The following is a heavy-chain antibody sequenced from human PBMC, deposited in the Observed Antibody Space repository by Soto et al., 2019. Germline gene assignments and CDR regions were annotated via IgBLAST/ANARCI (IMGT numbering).Heavy chain of an antibody. CDR1: GFTFSSYA. Sequence: QVQLVESGGGVVQPGRSLRLSCAASGFTFSSYAMHWVRQAPGKGLEWVAVISYDGSNKYYADSVKGRFTISRDNSKNTLYLQMNSLRAEDTAVYYCARGGMYYYDSSGYYSEDYWGQGTLVTVSS. D-gene: IGHD3-22*01. V-gene: IGHV3-30-3*01. CDR2: ISYDGSNK. J-gene: IGHJ4*02. CDR3: ARGGMYYYDSSGYYSEDY.